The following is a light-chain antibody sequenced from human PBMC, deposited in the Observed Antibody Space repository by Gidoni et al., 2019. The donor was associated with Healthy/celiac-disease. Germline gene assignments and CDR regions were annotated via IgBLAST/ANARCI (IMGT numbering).Light chain of an antibody. CDR2: TTS. CDR1: QSISTY. V-gene: IGKV1-39*01. J-gene: IGKJ4*01. CDR3: QRRYGAPALT. Sequence: DIQMTQSPSPLSASVGDRVTIPCRASQSISTYLNWYQQTPGKAPNLLIYTTSNLQSGVPARFSGSGCGTDLTLTVSSLRPEDFATYYCQRRYGAPALTFGGGTRVEI.